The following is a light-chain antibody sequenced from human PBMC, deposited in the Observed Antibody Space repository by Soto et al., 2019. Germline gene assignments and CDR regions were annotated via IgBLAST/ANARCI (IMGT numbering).Light chain of an antibody. Sequence: DIQITHYHYSLSASLGYVFTITCRASQSISSYLNWYQQKPGKAPKLLIYAASSLQSGVPSRFSGSGSGTEFTLTISSLQPDDFATYYCQQDNSWTFGQGTKVEIK. CDR3: QQDNSWT. CDR1: QSISSY. J-gene: IGKJ1*01. V-gene: IGKV1-39*01. CDR2: AAS.